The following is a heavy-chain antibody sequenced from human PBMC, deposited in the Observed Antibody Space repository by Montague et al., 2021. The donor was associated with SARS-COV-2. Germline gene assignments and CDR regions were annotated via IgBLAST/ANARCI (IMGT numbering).Heavy chain of an antibody. CDR2: IYYSGST. D-gene: IGHD2-15*01. V-gene: IGHV4-31*03. CDR3: ARLASGWWELTLDY. Sequence: TLSLTCTVSGGSISSGGYYWSWIREHPGKGLEWIGYIYYSGSTYYXPSLKSRVTISVDTSKNQFSLKLSSVTAADTAVYYCARLASGWWELTLDYWGQGTLVTVSS. J-gene: IGHJ4*02. CDR1: GGSISSGGYY.